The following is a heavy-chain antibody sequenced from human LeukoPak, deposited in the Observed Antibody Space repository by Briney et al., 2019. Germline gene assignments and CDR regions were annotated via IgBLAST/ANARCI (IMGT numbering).Heavy chain of an antibody. Sequence: PSETLSLTCTVSGYSISSGYYWGWIRQPPGKGLEWIGSIYHSGSTYYNPSLKSRVTISVDTSKNQFSLKLSSVTAADTAVYYCARLPNYYYHYMDVWGKGTTVTISS. CDR2: IYHSGST. J-gene: IGHJ6*03. CDR1: GYSISSGYY. CDR3: ARLPNYYYHYMDV. V-gene: IGHV4-38-2*02.